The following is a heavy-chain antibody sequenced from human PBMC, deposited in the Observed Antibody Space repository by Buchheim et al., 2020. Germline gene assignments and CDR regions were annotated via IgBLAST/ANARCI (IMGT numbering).Heavy chain of an antibody. CDR3: AKVGDGSGSYPPGYYYYGMDV. Sequence: VQLVESGGGVVQPGNSLRLSCAASGFTFSSYAMSWVRQAPGKGLEWVSAISGSGGSTYYADSVKGRFTISRDNSKNTRYLQMNSLRAEDTAVYYCAKVGDGSGSYPPGYYYYGMDVWGQGTT. D-gene: IGHD3-10*01. V-gene: IGHV3-23*04. J-gene: IGHJ6*02. CDR1: GFTFSSYA. CDR2: ISGSGGST.